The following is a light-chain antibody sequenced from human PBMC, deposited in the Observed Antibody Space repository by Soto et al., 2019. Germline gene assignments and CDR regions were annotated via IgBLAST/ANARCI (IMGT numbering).Light chain of an antibody. Sequence: QSVLTQPPSASGSPGQRVTISWSGSSSNIGSNPVNWYQQLPGTAPKLFIYSNIQRPSGVPDRSSGSKSGTSASLTISGLQSEDEADYYCAAWDDSLDAYVFGTGTKVAVL. J-gene: IGLJ1*01. V-gene: IGLV1-44*01. CDR2: SNI. CDR1: SSNIGSNP. CDR3: AAWDDSLDAYV.